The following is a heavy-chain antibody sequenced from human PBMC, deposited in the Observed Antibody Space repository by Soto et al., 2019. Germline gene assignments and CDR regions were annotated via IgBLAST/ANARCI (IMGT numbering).Heavy chain of an antibody. CDR3: AKDGIPVWFGMLSGWFDP. J-gene: IGHJ5*02. D-gene: IGHD3-10*01. Sequence: GGSLRLSCAASGFTFDDYAMHWVRQAPGKGLEWVSGISWNSGSIGYADSVKGRFTISRDNAKNSLYLQMNSLRAEDTALYYCAKDGIPVWFGMLSGWFDPWGQGTLVTVSS. CDR1: GFTFDDYA. CDR2: ISWNSGSI. V-gene: IGHV3-9*01.